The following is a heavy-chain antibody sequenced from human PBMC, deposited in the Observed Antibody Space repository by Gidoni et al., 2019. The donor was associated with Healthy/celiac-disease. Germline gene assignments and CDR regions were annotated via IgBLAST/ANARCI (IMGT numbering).Heavy chain of an antibody. Sequence: QVQLVESGGGVVQPGRSLRLSCAASGFTFSSYAMHWVRQAPGKGLEWVAVISYDGSNKYYADSVKGRFTISRDNSKNTLYLQMNSLRAEDTAVYYCLRGSSGYYYEFDYWGQGTLVTVSS. CDR2: ISYDGSNK. V-gene: IGHV3-30-3*01. D-gene: IGHD3-22*01. CDR1: GFTFSSYA. J-gene: IGHJ4*02. CDR3: LRGSSGYYYEFDY.